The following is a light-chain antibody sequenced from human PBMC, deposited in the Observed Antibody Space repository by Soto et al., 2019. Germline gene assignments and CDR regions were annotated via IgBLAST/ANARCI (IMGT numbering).Light chain of an antibody. CDR3: QQYQSYSQ. CDR1: ERINSW. CDR2: KAS. V-gene: IGKV1-5*03. J-gene: IGKJ1*01. Sequence: DIQMTQSPSTLSASVGDRVTITCRASERINSWLAWYQEKPGKAPKLLNYKASNLESGVPSRFSGSGSGTEFTLTITSLQPDDFATYYCQQYQSYSQFGQGTKVDIK.